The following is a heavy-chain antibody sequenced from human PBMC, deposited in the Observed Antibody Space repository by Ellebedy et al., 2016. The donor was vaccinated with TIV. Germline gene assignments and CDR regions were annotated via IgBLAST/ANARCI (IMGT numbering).Heavy chain of an antibody. CDR3: TRENWYIDY. J-gene: IGHJ4*02. CDR1: GFTFSTYW. D-gene: IGHD1-1*01. CDR2: IKEDGSAQ. Sequence: GESLKISCAASGFTFSTYWMNWVRQAPGKGLEWVAIIKEDGSAQSYGDSVKGRFTISRDNVKNSVDLQMNSLRAEDTAVYYCTRENWYIDYWGQGTLVTVSS. V-gene: IGHV3-7*04.